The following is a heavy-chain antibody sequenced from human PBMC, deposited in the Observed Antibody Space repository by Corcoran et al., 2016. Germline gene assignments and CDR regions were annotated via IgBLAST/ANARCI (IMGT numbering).Heavy chain of an antibody. V-gene: IGHV3-15*01. CDR1: GFTFSNGW. CDR3: ATDYYYDSSGQFDY. CDR2: IKNKTDGGTT. D-gene: IGHD3-22*01. Sequence: EVQLVESGGGLVKPGGSLRLSCVASGFTFSNGWMSWVRQAPGKGLEWVGRIKNKTDGGTTDNAEPVKGRFTISRDDSKNTLYLQMKSLKTADTAVYYCATDYYYDSSGQFDYWGQGTLVTVSS. J-gene: IGHJ4*02.